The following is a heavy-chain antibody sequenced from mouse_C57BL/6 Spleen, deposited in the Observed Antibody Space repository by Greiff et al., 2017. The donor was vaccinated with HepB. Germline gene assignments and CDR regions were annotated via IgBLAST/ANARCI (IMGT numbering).Heavy chain of an antibody. CDR1: GYTFTDYN. V-gene: IGHV1-22*01. D-gene: IGHD1-1*01. CDR3: ARGHYGSSSFDY. Sequence: EVQLVESGPELVKPGASVKMSCKASGYTFTDYNMHWVKQSHGKSLEWIGYINPNNGGTSYNQKFKGKATLTVNKSSSTAYMELRSLTSEDSAVYCCARGHYGSSSFDYWGQGTTLTVSS. CDR2: INPNNGGT. J-gene: IGHJ2*01.